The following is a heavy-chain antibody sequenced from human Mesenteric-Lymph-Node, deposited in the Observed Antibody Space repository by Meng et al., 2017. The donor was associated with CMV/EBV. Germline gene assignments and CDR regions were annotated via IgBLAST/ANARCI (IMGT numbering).Heavy chain of an antibody. Sequence: GGSLRLSCAASGFTFRSYEMNWVRQAPGKGLEWVSYISSTGSSIYYADSVKGRFTISRDNAKNSLYLQMNSLRAEDKAEYYCARGYCTTCWSTTDYWGQGTMVTVSS. CDR2: ISSTGSSI. J-gene: IGHJ4*02. CDR1: GFTFRSYE. V-gene: IGHV3-48*03. CDR3: ARGYCTTCWSTTDY. D-gene: IGHD2-8*01.